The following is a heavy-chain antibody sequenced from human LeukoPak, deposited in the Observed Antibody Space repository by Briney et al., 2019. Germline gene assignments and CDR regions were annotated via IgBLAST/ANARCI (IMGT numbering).Heavy chain of an antibody. CDR2: VNPGSGDT. Sequence: ASVKVSCKTSGFTITNYAIHWVRQAPGHRLERMGWVNPGSGDTKYSEDFQGRLSITRDTSASTVYMALSSLTSEDMAVYYCARDVTGDYSNAWDWQSYYFDYWGHGTLVTVSS. CDR1: GFTITNYA. V-gene: IGHV1-3*03. J-gene: IGHJ4*01. D-gene: IGHD6-19*01. CDR3: ARDVTGDYSNAWDWQSYYFDY.